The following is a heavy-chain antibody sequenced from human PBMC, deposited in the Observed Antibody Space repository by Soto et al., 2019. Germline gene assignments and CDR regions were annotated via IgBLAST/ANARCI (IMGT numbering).Heavy chain of an antibody. CDR2: ISSSSSYT. CDR1: GFTFSDYY. Sequence: QVQLVESGGGLVQPGGSLRLSCAASGFTFSDYYMSWIRQAPGKGLEWVSYISSSSSYTNYADSVKGRFTISRDNAKNSLYLQMNSLRAEDTAVYYCARVIFYGIPNWYFDLWGRGTLVTVSS. V-gene: IGHV3-11*05. D-gene: IGHD3-9*01. CDR3: ARVIFYGIPNWYFDL. J-gene: IGHJ2*01.